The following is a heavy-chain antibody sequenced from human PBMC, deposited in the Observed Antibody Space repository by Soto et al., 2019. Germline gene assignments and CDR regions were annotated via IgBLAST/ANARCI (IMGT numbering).Heavy chain of an antibody. CDR2: ISYDGSNK. J-gene: IGHJ4*02. CDR3: ARGPQWLRRFDY. Sequence: QVQLVESGGGVVQPGGSLRLSCAASGFTFNSYTMHWVRQAPGKGLEWVAVISYDGSNKYYADSVKGRFTISRDNSKNTLYVQMNSLRVEDTAVYYCARGPQWLRRFDYWGQGTLVTVSS. V-gene: IGHV3-30-3*01. CDR1: GFTFNSYT. D-gene: IGHD5-12*01.